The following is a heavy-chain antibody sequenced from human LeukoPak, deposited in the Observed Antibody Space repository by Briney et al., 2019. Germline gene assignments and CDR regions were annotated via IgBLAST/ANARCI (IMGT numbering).Heavy chain of an antibody. CDR2: TYYRSKWYN. CDR3: ARELGSFDI. V-gene: IGHV6-1*01. J-gene: IGHJ3*02. Sequence: SQTLSLTCAISGDSVSSNSVAWNWIRQSPSRGLEWLGRTYYRSKWYNAYAVSVKSRITITPDTSKNQFSLQLNSVTPEDTAVYYCARELGSFDIWGQGTKVTVSS. D-gene: IGHD3-3*02. CDR1: GDSVSSNSVA.